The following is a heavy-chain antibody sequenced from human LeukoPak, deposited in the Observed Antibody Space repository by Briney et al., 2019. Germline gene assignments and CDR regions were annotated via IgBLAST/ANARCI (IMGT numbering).Heavy chain of an antibody. CDR3: AKVVQYTASTGTGLDY. CDR2: IWYDGSYK. Sequence: GGSLRLSCAASGFTFSHYGMHWVRQAPGKGLDWVAVIWYDGSYKYYADSVKGRFTISRDNSKNTLYLQMNSLRAEDTAIYFCAKVVQYTASTGTGLDYWGQGTLVTVSS. V-gene: IGHV3-33*06. D-gene: IGHD6-13*01. CDR1: GFTFSHYG. J-gene: IGHJ4*02.